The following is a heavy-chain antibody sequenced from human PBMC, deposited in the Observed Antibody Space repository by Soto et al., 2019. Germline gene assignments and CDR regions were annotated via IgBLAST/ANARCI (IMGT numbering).Heavy chain of an antibody. V-gene: IGHV3-21*01. CDR2: ISSGSSNI. Sequence: PGGSLPLSCAGSGFAFRSYNMNWVRQPPGKGLEWVASISSGSSNIYYADSVKGRFTISRDNAKDSLYLQMDSLRAEDSAVYYCASATVVAGTFDFWGQRTLLTVSS. J-gene: IGHJ4*02. CDR1: GFAFRSYN. D-gene: IGHD2-15*01. CDR3: ASATVVAGTFDF.